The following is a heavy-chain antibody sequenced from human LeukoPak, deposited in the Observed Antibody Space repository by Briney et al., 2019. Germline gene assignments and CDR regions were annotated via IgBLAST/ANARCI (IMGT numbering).Heavy chain of an antibody. Sequence: GGSLRLSCAASGFTFHHYAVHWVRQAPGKGLEWVAVLSFDGAHKYYAESVKGRFTISRDNSNNTLFLQMDSLRIEDTALYYCVRARAGGLDYWGQGTLVTVSS. CDR3: VRARAGGLDY. CDR2: LSFDGAHK. D-gene: IGHD3-16*01. CDR1: GFTFHHYA. V-gene: IGHV3-30*04. J-gene: IGHJ4*02.